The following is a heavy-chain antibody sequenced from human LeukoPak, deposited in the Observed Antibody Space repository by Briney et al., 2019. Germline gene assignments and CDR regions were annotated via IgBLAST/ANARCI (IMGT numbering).Heavy chain of an antibody. V-gene: IGHV1-69*05. CDR1: GGTFSSYA. J-gene: IGHJ2*01. CDR3: ARVAQCCEPYWYFDL. Sequence: SVKVSCKASGGTFSSYAISWVRQVPGQGLEWMGGIIPIFGTTNYAQNLQGRVTMTTDTSTSTAYMELRSLRADDTAVYYCARVAQCCEPYWYFDLWGRGTLVTVSS. D-gene: IGHD4/OR15-4a*01. CDR2: IIPIFGTT.